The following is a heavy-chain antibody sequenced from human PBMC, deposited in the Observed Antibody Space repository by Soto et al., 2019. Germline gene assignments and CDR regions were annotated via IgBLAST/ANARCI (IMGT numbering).Heavy chain of an antibody. CDR2: FNTGNGNT. J-gene: IGHJ4*02. CDR3: ASGAGESSGRFFDY. V-gene: IGHV1-3*04. D-gene: IGHD6-19*01. CDR1: GYTFTSYA. Sequence: QVQLVQSGAEVKKPGASVKVSCKASGYTFTSYAMHWVRQAPGQRLEWMGWFNTGNGNTKYSQKFQGRVTITRDTSVSTADMELSSLRSEDTAVYYCASGAGESSGRFFDYWGQGTLVTVSS.